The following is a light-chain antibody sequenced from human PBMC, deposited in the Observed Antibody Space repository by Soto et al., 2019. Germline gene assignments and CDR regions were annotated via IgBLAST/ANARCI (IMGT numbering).Light chain of an antibody. V-gene: IGKV3-15*01. J-gene: IGKJ1*01. Sequence: ETVMTQSPAALSVAPGERATLSCRASQSVTSNVAWYQKKPGQAPRLLIYAASTRATGIPARFSGSGSGTEFTLTISSLQSEDFAVYYCQQYNNWPLQTFGQGTKVEVK. CDR1: QSVTSN. CDR3: QQYNNWPLQT. CDR2: AAS.